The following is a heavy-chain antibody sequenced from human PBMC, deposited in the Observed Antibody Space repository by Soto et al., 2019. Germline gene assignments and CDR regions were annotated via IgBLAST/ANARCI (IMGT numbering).Heavy chain of an antibody. V-gene: IGHV4-31*03. J-gene: IGHJ4*02. CDR3: ARDPSMITMIVSSEFVY. CDR1: VVFISSGGYY. Sequence: SETLTLTCTVSVVFISSGGYYCSWIRQHPWKGLEWIGYIYYSGSTYYNPSLKSRVTISVDTSKNQFSLKLSSVTAADTAVYYCARDPSMITMIVSSEFVYWGPGNRVPV. D-gene: IGHD3-22*01. CDR2: IYYSGST.